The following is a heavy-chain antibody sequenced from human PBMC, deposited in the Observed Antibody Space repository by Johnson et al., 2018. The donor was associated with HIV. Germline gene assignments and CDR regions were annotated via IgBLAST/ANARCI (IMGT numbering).Heavy chain of an antibody. D-gene: IGHD3-9*01. V-gene: IGHV3-74*02. CDR1: GFTFSSYA. CDR3: ARAPSRLRYFDWSEDAFDI. J-gene: IGHJ3*02. CDR2: INSDGSST. Sequence: VQLVESGGGVVQPGRSLRLSCAASGFTFSSYAMHWVRQAPGKGLVWVSRINSDGSSTSYADSVKGRFTISRDNAKNTLYLQMNSLRAEDTAVYYCARAPSRLRYFDWSEDAFDIWGQGTMVTVSS.